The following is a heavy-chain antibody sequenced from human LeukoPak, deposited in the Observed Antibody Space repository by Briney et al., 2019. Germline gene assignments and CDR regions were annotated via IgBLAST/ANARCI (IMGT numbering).Heavy chain of an antibody. J-gene: IGHJ3*02. CDR2: INPNSGGT. CDR3: ARGGAGYYDSSGYYFGWAFDI. CDR1: GYTFTGYY. V-gene: IGHV1-2*02. Sequence: ASVKVSCKASGYTFTGYYMHWVRQAPGQGLEWMGWINPNSGGTNYAQKFQGRVTITRDTSISTAYMELSRLRSDDTAVYYCARGGAGYYDSSGYYFGWAFDIWGQGTMVTVSS. D-gene: IGHD3-22*01.